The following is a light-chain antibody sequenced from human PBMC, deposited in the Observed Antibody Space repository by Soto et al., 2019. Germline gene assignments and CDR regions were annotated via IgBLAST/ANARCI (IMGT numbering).Light chain of an antibody. CDR2: DAS. Sequence: EIVLTQSPGTLSLSPGERDTLSGRAIQSVSSSYLAWYQQKPGQAPRLLIYDASRRATGIPDRFSGSGSGTDFPLTISRLESEDFAVYYCQLYGSSRWTFGQGTQVEIK. CDR3: QLYGSSRWT. CDR1: QSVSSSY. V-gene: IGKV3-20*01. J-gene: IGKJ1*01.